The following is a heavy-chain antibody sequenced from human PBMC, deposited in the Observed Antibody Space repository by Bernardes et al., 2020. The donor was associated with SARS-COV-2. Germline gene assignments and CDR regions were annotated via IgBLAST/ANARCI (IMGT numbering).Heavy chain of an antibody. CDR3: ARAPRYCTGGTCYSAFDI. D-gene: IGHD2-15*01. Sequence: GGSLRLSCTASGFTFSNNAMHWVRQAPGKGLDWVALISFDGSQKNFVDSVKGRFAISRDSSKNTLYLQMNNLGAEDTAVYYCARAPRYCTGGTCYSAFDIWGQGTLVTVAS. V-gene: IGHV3-33*08. CDR2: ISFDGSQK. CDR1: GFTFSNNA. J-gene: IGHJ3*02.